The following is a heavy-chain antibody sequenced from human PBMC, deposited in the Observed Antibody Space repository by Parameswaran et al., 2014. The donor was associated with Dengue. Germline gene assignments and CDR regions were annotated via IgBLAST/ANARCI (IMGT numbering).Heavy chain of an antibody. CDR3: ARGIRDHSYDSTGYQTFEY. V-gene: IGHV3-33*01. CDR2: VWYDGSDE. CDR1: GFTFSSYG. Sequence: GESLKISCAASGFTFSSYGMNWIRQAPGKGLEWVAVVWYDGSDEYYADSVKGRFTVSRDNSKNTLYLQMNSLRAEDTAVYYCARGIRDHSYDSTGYQTFEYWGQGTLVTVSS. D-gene: IGHD3-22*01. J-gene: IGHJ4*02.